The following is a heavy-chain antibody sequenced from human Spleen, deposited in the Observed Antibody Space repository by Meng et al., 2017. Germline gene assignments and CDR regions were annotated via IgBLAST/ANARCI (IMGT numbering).Heavy chain of an antibody. CDR3: ARDLNVLPYYYGMDV. D-gene: IGHD3-10*01. Sequence: GSLRLSCAVSGGSISSSNWWSWVRQPPGKGLEWIGEIYHSGSTNYNPSLKSRVTISVDKSKNQSSLKLSSVTAADTAVYYCARDLNVLPYYYGMDVWGQGTTVTVSS. V-gene: IGHV4-4*02. CDR1: GGSISSSNW. J-gene: IGHJ6*02. CDR2: IYHSGST.